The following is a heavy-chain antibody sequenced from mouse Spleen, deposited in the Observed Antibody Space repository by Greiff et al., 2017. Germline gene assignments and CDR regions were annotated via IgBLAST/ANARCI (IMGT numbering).Heavy chain of an antibody. CDR1: GYTFTSYW. CDR2: IDPNSGGT. J-gene: IGHJ3*01. V-gene: IGHV1-72*01. Sequence: QVQLQQPGAELVKAGASVKLSCKASGYTFTSYWMHWVKQRPGRGLEWIGRIDPNSGGTKYNEKFKSKATLTVDKPSSTAYMQLSSLTSEDSAVYYCARERAYYSNYVAYWGQGTLVTVSA. CDR3: ARERAYYSNYVAY. D-gene: IGHD2-5*01.